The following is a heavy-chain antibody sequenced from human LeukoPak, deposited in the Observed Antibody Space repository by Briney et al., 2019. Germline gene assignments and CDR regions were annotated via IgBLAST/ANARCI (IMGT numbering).Heavy chain of an antibody. CDR1: GFTFSSYG. CDR3: ARGPRGVGEMKTYYFDQ. V-gene: IGHV3-33*01. CDR2: IWYDGSNK. J-gene: IGHJ4*02. Sequence: SGRSLRLSCAASGFTFSSYGMHWVRQAPGKGLEWVAVIWYDGSNKFYADSVKGRFTISRDNSKNTLYLQMNNLRAEDTAVYYCARGPRGVGEMKTYYFDQWGQGTLVTVSS. D-gene: IGHD3-16*01.